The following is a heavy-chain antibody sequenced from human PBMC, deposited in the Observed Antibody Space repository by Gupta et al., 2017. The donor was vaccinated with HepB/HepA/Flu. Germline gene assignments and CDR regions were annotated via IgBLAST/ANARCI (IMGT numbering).Heavy chain of an antibody. CDR3: ARGGTTLPYYYDTSGYYYRF. CDR1: GSFNDYS. Sequence: VQLQQWGAGLLKPSETLSLTCAVYGSFNDYSWSWIRQPPGKGLEWIGQINHSGTTNYNPSLESRVTISVDTSKNQFSLKLSSVTAADTAIYYCARGGTTLPYYYDTSGYYYRFWGQGTLVTVSA. J-gene: IGHJ4*02. CDR2: INHSGTT. V-gene: IGHV4-34*01. D-gene: IGHD3-22*01.